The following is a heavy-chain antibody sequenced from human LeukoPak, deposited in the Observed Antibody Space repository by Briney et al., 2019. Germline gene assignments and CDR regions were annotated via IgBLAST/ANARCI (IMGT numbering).Heavy chain of an antibody. CDR3: VKRGGDHDFDY. J-gene: IGHJ4*02. D-gene: IGHD2-21*02. CDR1: GFTFSSYG. Sequence: GGSLRLSCSASGFTFSSYGMVWVRQAPGKGLEYVSAITSNGGGTYYADSVKGRFSISRDNSKNTLYLQMSSLRTEDTAVYYCVKRGGDHDFDYWGQGALVTVSS. V-gene: IGHV3-64D*06. CDR2: ITSNGGGT.